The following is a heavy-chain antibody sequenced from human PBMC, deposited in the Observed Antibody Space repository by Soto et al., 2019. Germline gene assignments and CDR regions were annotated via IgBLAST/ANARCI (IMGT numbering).Heavy chain of an antibody. J-gene: IGHJ6*02. Sequence: GGSLRLSCAAYGFTVSNKYLSWVRQAPGKGLEWVSVIYSGGSTYYAASVKGRVTISRDNSKNTLYLQMNRLGAEDTAVYYCARDDHGSGYYGGMDVWGQGTTVTVSS. CDR2: IYSGGST. CDR1: GFTVSNKY. V-gene: IGHV3-53*01. D-gene: IGHD3-3*01. CDR3: ARDDHGSGYYGGMDV.